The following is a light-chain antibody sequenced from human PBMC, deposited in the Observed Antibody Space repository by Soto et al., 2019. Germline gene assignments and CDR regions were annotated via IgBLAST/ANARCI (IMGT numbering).Light chain of an antibody. CDR1: QSISSW. J-gene: IGKJ1*01. CDR3: QQYNSYPCT. V-gene: IGKV1-5*03. CDR2: KAS. Sequence: DIQMTQSPSTLSASVEDRVTITCRASQSISSWLAWYQQKPGKAPKLLIYKASSLESGVPSRFSGSGSGTEFTLTISSLQPDDFATYYCQQYNSYPCTFGQGTKVDIK.